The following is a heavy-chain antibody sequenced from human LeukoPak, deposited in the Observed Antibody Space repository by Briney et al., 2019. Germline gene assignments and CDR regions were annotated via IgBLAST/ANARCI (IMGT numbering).Heavy chain of an antibody. J-gene: IGHJ6*04. CDR3: ARKDYGGYAYYYYGLDV. CDR2: ISSSGSTK. V-gene: IGHV3-48*03. Sequence: GGSLRLSCAASGFTFSSYEMNWVRQAPGKGLEWVSYISSSGSTKYYADSVKGRFTISRDNAKNSLYLQMNSLRAEVTAVCYCARKDYGGYAYYYYGLDVWGKGTTVTVSS. CDR1: GFTFSSYE. D-gene: IGHD5-12*01.